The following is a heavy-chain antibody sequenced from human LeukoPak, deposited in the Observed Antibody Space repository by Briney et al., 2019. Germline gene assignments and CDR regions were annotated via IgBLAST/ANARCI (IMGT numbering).Heavy chain of an antibody. CDR2: INWNGGST. Sequence: PGGSLRLSCAASGFTFSSYAMSWVRQAPGKGLEWVSGINWNGGSTGYADSVKGRFTISRDNAKNSLYLQMNSLRAEDTALYLCARGYYDASGYLSWGQGTLVTVSS. J-gene: IGHJ5*02. CDR1: GFTFSSYA. V-gene: IGHV3-20*01. CDR3: ARGYYDASGYLS. D-gene: IGHD3-22*01.